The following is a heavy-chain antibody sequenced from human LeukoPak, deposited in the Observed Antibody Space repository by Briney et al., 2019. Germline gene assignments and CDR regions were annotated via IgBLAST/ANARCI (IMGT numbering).Heavy chain of an antibody. Sequence: ASVKVSCKASGGTFSSYGISWVRQAPGQGLEWVGWISAYNGNTNHAQKLQGRVTMTTDTSTSTAYMELRSLRSDDTAVYYCARESRGSGTYYYGMDVWGQGTTVTVS. CDR1: GGTFSSYG. CDR2: ISAYNGNT. J-gene: IGHJ6*02. D-gene: IGHD3-10*01. V-gene: IGHV1-18*01. CDR3: ARESRGSGTYYYGMDV.